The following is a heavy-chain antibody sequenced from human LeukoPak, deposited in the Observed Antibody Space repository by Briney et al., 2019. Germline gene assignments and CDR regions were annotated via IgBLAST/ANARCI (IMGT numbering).Heavy chain of an antibody. CDR1: GFTFSSYA. D-gene: IGHD3-22*01. J-gene: IGHJ3*02. Sequence: GGSLRLSCAASGFTFSSYAMSWVRQAPGKGLEWVSAIIGSGGSTYYADSVTGRFTISRDNSKNTLHLQMNSLRAEDTAVYYCARDPPMYYYDEPGSRDAFDIWGQGTMVTVSS. V-gene: IGHV3-23*01. CDR3: ARDPPMYYYDEPGSRDAFDI. CDR2: IIGSGGST.